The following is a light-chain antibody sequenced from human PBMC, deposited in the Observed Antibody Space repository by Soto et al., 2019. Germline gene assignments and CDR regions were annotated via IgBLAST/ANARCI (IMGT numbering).Light chain of an antibody. CDR2: GAS. J-gene: IGKJ5*01. CDR1: QTVSNNY. Sequence: EIVLTQSPGTLSLSPGDRATLSCRASQTVSNNYLAWCQQKPGQAPRVIMYGASRRATGIPARFSGSGSGTDFTLTISSLEPEDFAVYYCQQRSNWPPITFGQGTRLEIK. CDR3: QQRSNWPPIT. V-gene: IGKV3D-20*02.